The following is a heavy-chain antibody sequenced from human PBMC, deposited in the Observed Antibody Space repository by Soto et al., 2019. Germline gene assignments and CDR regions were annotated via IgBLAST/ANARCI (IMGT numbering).Heavy chain of an antibody. V-gene: IGHV1-69*02. CDR2: INPILSMS. J-gene: IGHJ4*02. CDR3: ASSYGSAERAFDY. D-gene: IGHD3-10*01. Sequence: QVQLVQSGAEVKRPGSSVKVSCKASGDTFTFYSINWVRQAPGLGREWMGRINPILSMSNYAQRFQGRVTMTSDKATSTAYMELSSLRSEDTAIYYCASSYGSAERAFDYWGQGALVTVSS. CDR1: GDTFTFYS.